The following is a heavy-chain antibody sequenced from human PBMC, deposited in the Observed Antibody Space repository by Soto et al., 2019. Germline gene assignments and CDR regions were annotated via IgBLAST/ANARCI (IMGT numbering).Heavy chain of an antibody. CDR3: AKTFSTKYDYGDLLNWFDP. J-gene: IGHJ5*02. CDR2: ISYDGSNK. D-gene: IGHD4-17*01. V-gene: IGHV3-30*18. Sequence: PGGSLRLSCAASGFTFSSYGMHWVRQAPGKGLEWVAVISYDGSNKYYADSVKGRFTISRDNSKNTLYLQMNSLRAEDTAVYYCAKTFSTKYDYGDLLNWFDPWGQGTLVTVSS. CDR1: GFTFSSYG.